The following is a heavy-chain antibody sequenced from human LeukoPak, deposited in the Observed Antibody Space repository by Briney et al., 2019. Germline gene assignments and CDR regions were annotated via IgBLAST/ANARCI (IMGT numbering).Heavy chain of an antibody. V-gene: IGHV4-61*01. CDR3: ARTKRGYSYGGLDY. J-gene: IGHJ4*02. Sequence: PSETLSLTCTVSGGSVSSGSYYWSWIRQPPGTGLEWIGYIYYSGSTNYNPSLKSRVTISVDTSKNQFSLKLSSVTAADTAVYYCARTKRGYSYGGLDYWGQGTLVTVSS. CDR1: GGSVSSGSYY. CDR2: IYYSGST. D-gene: IGHD5-18*01.